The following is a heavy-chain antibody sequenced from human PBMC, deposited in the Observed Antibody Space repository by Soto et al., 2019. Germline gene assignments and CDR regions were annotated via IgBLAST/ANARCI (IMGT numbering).Heavy chain of an antibody. D-gene: IGHD3-10*01. CDR2: IDPSGTST. V-gene: IGHV1-46*01. J-gene: IGHJ5*02. CDR3: ARSGSFPTNWFDP. Sequence: EASVKVSCKASGDTFTNYWIHWVRQAPGQGLEWMGVIDPSGTSTSYAQKFQVRVTMTRDTSTSTVYMQLSSLRSEDTALYYCARSGSFPTNWFDPWGQGTLVTVSS. CDR1: GDTFTNYW.